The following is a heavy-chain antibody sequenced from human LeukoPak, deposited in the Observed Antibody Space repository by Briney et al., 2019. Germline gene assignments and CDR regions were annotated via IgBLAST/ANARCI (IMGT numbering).Heavy chain of an antibody. CDR3: ARLDEYSSSSRYYGMDV. CDR1: GGTFSSYA. V-gene: IGHV1-69*01. Sequence: ASVKVSCKASGGTFSSYAISWVRQAPGQGLEWMGGIIPIFGTANYAQKFQGRVTITADESTSTAYMELSSLRSEDTAVYYCARLDEYSSSSRYYGMDVWGQGTTVTVSS. CDR2: IIPIFGTA. D-gene: IGHD6-6*01. J-gene: IGHJ6*02.